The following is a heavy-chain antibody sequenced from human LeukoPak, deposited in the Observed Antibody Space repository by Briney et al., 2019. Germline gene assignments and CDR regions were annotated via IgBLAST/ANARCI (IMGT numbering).Heavy chain of an antibody. Sequence: GASLRLSCAASGFTFSSYSMNWVRQAPGKGLEWVSSISSSSSYIYYADSVKGLFTISRDNAKNSLYLQMNSLRAEDTAVYYCARQPYSSGWYDLDYWGQGTLVTVSS. CDR3: ARQPYSSGWYDLDY. CDR2: ISSSSSYI. J-gene: IGHJ4*02. V-gene: IGHV3-21*01. D-gene: IGHD6-19*01. CDR1: GFTFSSYS.